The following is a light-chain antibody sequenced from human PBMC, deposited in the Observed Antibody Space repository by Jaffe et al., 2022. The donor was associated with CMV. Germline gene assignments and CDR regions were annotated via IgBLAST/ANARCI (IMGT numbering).Light chain of an antibody. CDR2: DFS. Sequence: QSALAQPGSVSGSPGQSITISCTGTISDIGAYKYVSWYQQHPGRAPKLLIFDFSNRPSGVSYRFSASKSGNTASLTISGLQPEDEADYYCSSYTTSGTTVFGGGTKVTVL. J-gene: IGLJ3*02. CDR1: ISDIGAYKY. V-gene: IGLV2-14*03. CDR3: SSYTTSGTTV.